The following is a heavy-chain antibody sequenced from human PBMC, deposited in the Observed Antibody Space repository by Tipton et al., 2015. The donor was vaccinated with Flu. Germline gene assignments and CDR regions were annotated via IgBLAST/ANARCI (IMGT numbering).Heavy chain of an antibody. Sequence: TLSLTCTVSGGSVSSSDFYWGWVRQPPGKGPEWIGSIFHSGTTYYDLSLQSRVTISLDTSKNQFSLKMKSVTVADTAVYYCTRRKTVTTRLTYFDYWGQGTLVTVSS. V-gene: IGHV4-39*07. CDR1: GGSVSSSDFY. CDR3: TRRKTVTTRLTYFDY. D-gene: IGHD4-17*01. J-gene: IGHJ4*02. CDR2: IFHSGTT.